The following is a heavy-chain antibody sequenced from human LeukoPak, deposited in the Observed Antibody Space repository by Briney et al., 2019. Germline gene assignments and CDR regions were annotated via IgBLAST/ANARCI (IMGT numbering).Heavy chain of an antibody. Sequence: SETLSLTCAVSGYSITSGYYWGWIRQPPGKGLEWIGSIYHSGSTYYNPSLKSRVTMSIDTSKNQFSLKLSSVTAADTAVYYCARASSSWGGDYWGQGTLVTVS. V-gene: IGHV4-38-2*01. CDR2: IYHSGST. J-gene: IGHJ4*02. CDR3: ARASSSWGGDY. D-gene: IGHD6-13*01. CDR1: GYSITSGYY.